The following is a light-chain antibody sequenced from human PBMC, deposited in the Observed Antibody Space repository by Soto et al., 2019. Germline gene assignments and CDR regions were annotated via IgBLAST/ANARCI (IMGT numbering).Light chain of an antibody. Sequence: SYELTQPPSVSVAPGKTARITCGGNNIGSKSVHWYQQKPGQAPVLVIYYDSDRPSVIPERLSGSNSGNTATLTISRVEAGDEADYYCQVWDNTSDHVVFGGGTKLTVL. CDR3: QVWDNTSDHVV. J-gene: IGLJ2*01. CDR2: YDS. CDR1: NIGSKS. V-gene: IGLV3-21*04.